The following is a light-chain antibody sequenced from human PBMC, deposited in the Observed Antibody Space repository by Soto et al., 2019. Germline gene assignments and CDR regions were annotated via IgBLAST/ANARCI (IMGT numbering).Light chain of an antibody. J-gene: IGLJ2*01. CDR1: SSDVGSHNL. CDR2: EGT. V-gene: IGLV2-23*01. Sequence: QSALTQPASVSGSPGQSITISCTGSSSDVGSHNLVSWYQQHPGKAPKLMIHEGTKRPSGVSNRFSGSKSGDTASLTISGLQAEDEADYYCFSYAGSSTFVVFGGGTKLTVL. CDR3: FSYAGSSTFVV.